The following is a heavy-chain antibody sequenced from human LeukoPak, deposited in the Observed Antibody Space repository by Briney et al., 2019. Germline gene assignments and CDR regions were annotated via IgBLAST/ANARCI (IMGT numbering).Heavy chain of an antibody. CDR1: GGSSSSNYY. V-gene: IGHV4-39*01. J-gene: IGHJ4*02. CDR3: AQYGSGSWRHLDY. CDR2: VSYSGST. Sequence: PSETLSLTCTVSGGSSSSNYYWGWIRQPPGKGLEWIGSVSYSGSTYYNPSLKSRVTISVDTSKNQFSLKLSSVTAADTAVYYCAQYGSGSWRHLDYWGQGTLVTVSS. D-gene: IGHD3-10*01.